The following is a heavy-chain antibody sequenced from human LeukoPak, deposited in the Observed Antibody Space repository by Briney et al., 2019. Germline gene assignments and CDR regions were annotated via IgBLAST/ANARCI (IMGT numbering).Heavy chain of an antibody. D-gene: IGHD6-6*01. CDR2: ISSSSSYI. CDR3: ARDLRGGGGSSSSPA. J-gene: IGHJ5*02. CDR1: GFTFSSYS. V-gene: IGHV3-21*01. Sequence: GGSLRLSCAASGFTFSSYSMNWVRQAPGKGLEWVSSISSSSSYIYYADSLKGRFTISRDNAKKSVYLQMNSLRAEDTAVYYCARDLRGGGGSSSSPAWGQGTLVTVSS.